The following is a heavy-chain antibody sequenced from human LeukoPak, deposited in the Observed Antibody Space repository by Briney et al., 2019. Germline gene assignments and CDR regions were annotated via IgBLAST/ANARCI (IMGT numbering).Heavy chain of an antibody. D-gene: IGHD2-2*01. CDR2: ISYSGIT. J-gene: IGHJ6*02. CDR3: ARHNDYASLMDV. Sequence: SETLSLTCAVFGVSVTTSGYYGAWIRQPPGRGLEWIGSISYSGITYYKPSLRGRVTISGDTAKNQFSLKLSSVTAADTAVYYCARHNDYASLMDVWGQGTTVTVSS. CDR1: GVSVTTSGYY. V-gene: IGHV4-39*01.